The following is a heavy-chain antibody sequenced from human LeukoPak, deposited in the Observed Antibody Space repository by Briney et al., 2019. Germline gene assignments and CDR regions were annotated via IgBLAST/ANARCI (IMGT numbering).Heavy chain of an antibody. CDR1: GFTFSSYG. CDR3: ARDRTYDFWSGPSLAYGMDV. CDR2: IWYDGSNK. D-gene: IGHD3-3*01. J-gene: IGHJ6*02. Sequence: GGSLRLSCAASGFTFSSYGMPWVRQAPGKGLEWVAVIWYDGSNKYYADSVKGRFTISRDNSKNTLYLQMNSLRAEDTAVYYCARDRTYDFWSGPSLAYGMDVWGQGTTVTVSS. V-gene: IGHV3-33*01.